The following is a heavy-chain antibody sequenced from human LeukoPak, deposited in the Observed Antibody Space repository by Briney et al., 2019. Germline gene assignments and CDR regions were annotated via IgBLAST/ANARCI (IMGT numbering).Heavy chain of an antibody. CDR2: ISGDAGTT. J-gene: IGHJ4*02. CDR3: ARFSIAAARSFLDY. D-gene: IGHD6-13*01. V-gene: IGHV3-23*01. Sequence: PGRSLRLSCAASGFPFSNYAMSWVRQAPGKGLECVSVISGDAGTTYYADFVKGRFTISRDNSKNTLYLQMNSLRAEDTAVYYCARFSIAAARSFLDYWGQGTLVTVSS. CDR1: GFPFSNYA.